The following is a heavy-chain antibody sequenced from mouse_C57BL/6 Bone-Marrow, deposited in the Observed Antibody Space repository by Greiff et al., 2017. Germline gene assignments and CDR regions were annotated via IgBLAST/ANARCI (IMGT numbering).Heavy chain of an antibody. J-gene: IGHJ2*01. Sequence: EVQGVESGGGLVKPGGSLKLSCAASGFTFSDYGMHWVRQAPEKGLEWVAYISSGSSTIYYADTVKGRFTISRDNAKNTLFLEMTSLRSEDTAMYYCARREGYYGSSLDYWGQGTTLTVSS. CDR1: GFTFSDYG. V-gene: IGHV5-17*01. D-gene: IGHD1-1*01. CDR3: ARREGYYGSSLDY. CDR2: ISSGSSTI.